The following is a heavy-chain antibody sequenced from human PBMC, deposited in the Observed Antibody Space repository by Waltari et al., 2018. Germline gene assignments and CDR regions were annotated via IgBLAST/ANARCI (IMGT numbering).Heavy chain of an antibody. J-gene: IGHJ4*02. CDR1: GFTFSSYW. V-gene: IGHV3-7*01. CDR3: AKIPRDYGGNWVDY. Sequence: EVQLVESGGGLVQPGGSLRLSCAASGFTFSSYWMSWVRQAPGKGLEWVANIKQDGSGKCYVDAVKGRFTISRDNAKNSLYLQMNSLRAEDTAVYYCAKIPRDYGGNWVDYWGQGTLVTVSS. D-gene: IGHD2-15*01. CDR2: IKQDGSGK.